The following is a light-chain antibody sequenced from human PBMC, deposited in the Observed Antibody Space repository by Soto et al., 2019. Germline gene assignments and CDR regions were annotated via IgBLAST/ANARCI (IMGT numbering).Light chain of an antibody. Sequence: QSVLTQPASVSGSPGQSITISCTGTSSDVGGYNYVSWYQQHPGKAPKLMIYDVSNRPSGVSNRFSGSKSGNTASRTISGLQAEDEADYYCSSYTSSSTLVVFGGGTQLTVL. V-gene: IGLV2-14*01. CDR2: DVS. CDR3: SSYTSSSTLVV. CDR1: SSDVGGYNY. J-gene: IGLJ2*01.